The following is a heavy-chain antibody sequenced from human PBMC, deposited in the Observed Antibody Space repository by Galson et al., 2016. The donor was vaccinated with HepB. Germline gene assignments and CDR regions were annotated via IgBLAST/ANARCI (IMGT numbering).Heavy chain of an antibody. Sequence: SLRLSCAASGFTFTDYWVTWVRQAPGEGLEWVANIGHDGIEKYYADSVKGRFIISRDNAKNSLYLQMNSLRAEDTAVYYCARNSGFHDHWGQGTLVTVSS. CDR1: GFTFTDYW. V-gene: IGHV3-7*04. D-gene: IGHD3-9*01. J-gene: IGHJ4*02. CDR3: ARNSGFHDH. CDR2: IGHDGIEK.